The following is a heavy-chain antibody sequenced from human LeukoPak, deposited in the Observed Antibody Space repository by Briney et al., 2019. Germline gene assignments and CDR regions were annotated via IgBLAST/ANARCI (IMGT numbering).Heavy chain of an antibody. J-gene: IGHJ4*02. CDR1: GYTFTGYY. V-gene: IGHV1-2*02. D-gene: IGHD3-22*01. CDR3: ARVERGNYYDSSGYPPGGKDY. Sequence: ASVKVSCKASGYTFTGYYMHWVRQAPGPGLEWMGWINPNSGGTNYAQKFQGRVTMTRDTSISTAYMELSRLRSDDTAVYYCARVERGNYYDSSGYPPGGKDYWGQGTLVTVSS. CDR2: INPNSGGT.